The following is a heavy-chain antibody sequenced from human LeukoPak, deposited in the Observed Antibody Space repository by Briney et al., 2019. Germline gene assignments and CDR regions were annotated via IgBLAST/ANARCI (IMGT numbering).Heavy chain of an antibody. CDR1: GYTFTSSA. J-gene: IGHJ4*02. Sequence: ASVKVSCKGSGYTFTSSAIHWVRHAPGQRLEWMGYINAGNGNTKYSEKVQGSVTFTRDTSASTACMELSSLRSEDTAVYYCARGYSSGWYHDFWGQGTLVTVSS. CDR3: ARGYSSGWYHDF. CDR2: INAGNGNT. V-gene: IGHV1-3*01. D-gene: IGHD6-19*01.